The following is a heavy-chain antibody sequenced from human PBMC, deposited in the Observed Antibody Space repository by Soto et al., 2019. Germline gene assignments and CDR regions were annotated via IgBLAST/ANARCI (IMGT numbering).Heavy chain of an antibody. V-gene: IGHV4-39*07. J-gene: IGHJ5*02. CDR1: GCSISSRSYY. CDR3: ARVKYYGSGNYYERCFDT. D-gene: IGHD3-10*01. CDR2: IYNSGST. Sequence: SETLSLPCTVSGCSISSRSYYWVFLRQTPGKGLEWIGSIYNSGSTNYNPSLKSRVTISVDRSKNQFSLNLSSVTAADTAVYYCARVKYYGSGNYYERCFDTWGQGTLVTV.